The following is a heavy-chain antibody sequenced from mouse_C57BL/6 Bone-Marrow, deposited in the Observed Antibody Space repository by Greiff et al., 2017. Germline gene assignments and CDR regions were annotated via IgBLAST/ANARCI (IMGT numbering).Heavy chain of an antibody. CDR2: INPGSGGT. CDR3: ARCRLKLEGDY. Sequence: QVQLKQSGAELVRPGTSVKVSCKASGYAFPNYLIEWVKQRPGQGLEWIGVINPGSGGTNYNEKFKGKATLTADKSSSTAYMQLSSLTSEDSAVYFCARCRLKLEGDYWGQGTSVTVSS. J-gene: IGHJ4*01. D-gene: IGHD3-2*02. V-gene: IGHV1-54*01. CDR1: GYAFPNYL.